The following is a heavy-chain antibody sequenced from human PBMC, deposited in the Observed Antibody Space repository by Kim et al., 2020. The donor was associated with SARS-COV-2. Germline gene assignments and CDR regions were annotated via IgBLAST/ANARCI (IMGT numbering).Heavy chain of an antibody. Sequence: QKFQGRVTITADESMSTAYMELSSLRSEDTAVYYCARAPYYYDSSGPFDYWGQGTLVTVSS. V-gene: IGHV1-69*01. CDR3: ARAPYYYDSSGPFDY. D-gene: IGHD3-22*01. J-gene: IGHJ4*02.